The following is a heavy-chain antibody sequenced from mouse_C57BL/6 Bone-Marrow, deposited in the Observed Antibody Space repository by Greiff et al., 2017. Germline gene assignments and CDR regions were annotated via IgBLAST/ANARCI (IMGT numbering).Heavy chain of an antibody. Sequence: DVQLVESGGGLVQPGGSLKLSCAASGFTFSDYGMAWVRQAPRKGPEWVAFISNLAYSIYYADTVTGRFTISRENAKNTLYLEMSSLRSEDTAMYYCARHVPYDYDGGGLDYFDYWGQGTTLTVSS. CDR3: ARHVPYDYDGGGLDYFDY. CDR1: GFTFSDYG. V-gene: IGHV5-15*01. J-gene: IGHJ2*01. D-gene: IGHD2-4*01. CDR2: ISNLAYSI.